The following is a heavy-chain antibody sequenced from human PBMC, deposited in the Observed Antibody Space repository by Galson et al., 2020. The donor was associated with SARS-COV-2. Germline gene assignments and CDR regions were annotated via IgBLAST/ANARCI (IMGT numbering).Heavy chain of an antibody. D-gene: IGHD4-17*01. V-gene: IGHV3-21*01. CDR2: ISSSSSYI. CDR3: ARDLTTGGAFDI. Sequence: TGGSLRLSCAASGFTFSSYSMNWVRQAPGKGLEWVSSISSSSSYIYYADSVKGRFTISRDNAKNSLYLQMNSLRAEDTAVYYCARDLTTGGAFDIWGQGTMVTVSS. J-gene: IGHJ3*02. CDR1: GFTFSSYS.